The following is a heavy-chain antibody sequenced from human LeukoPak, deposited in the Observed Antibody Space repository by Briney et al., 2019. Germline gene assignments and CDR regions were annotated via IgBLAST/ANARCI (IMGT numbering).Heavy chain of an antibody. CDR3: VTGYYDSSGYYHGRGAFDI. V-gene: IGHV1-69*05. CDR2: IIPIFGAA. Sequence: SVKVSCKASGGTFSSYAISWVRQAPGQGLEWMGRIIPIFGAANYAQRFQGRVTITTDESTSTAYMELSSLRSEDTAVYYCVTGYYDSSGYYHGRGAFDIWGQGTMVTVSS. J-gene: IGHJ3*02. CDR1: GGTFSSYA. D-gene: IGHD3-22*01.